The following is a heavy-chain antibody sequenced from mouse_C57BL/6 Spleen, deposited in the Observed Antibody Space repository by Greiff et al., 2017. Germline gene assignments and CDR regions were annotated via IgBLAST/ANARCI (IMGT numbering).Heavy chain of an antibody. D-gene: IGHD3-2*02. Sequence: LVESGAELVRPGASVKLSCKASGYTFTDYYINWVKQRPGQGLEWIARIYPGSGNTYYNEKFKGKATLTAEKSSSTAYMQLSSLTSEDAAVYFCARSAQATYFDYWGQGTTLTVSS. J-gene: IGHJ2*01. CDR3: ARSAQATYFDY. V-gene: IGHV1-76*01. CDR2: IYPGSGNT. CDR1: GYTFTDYY.